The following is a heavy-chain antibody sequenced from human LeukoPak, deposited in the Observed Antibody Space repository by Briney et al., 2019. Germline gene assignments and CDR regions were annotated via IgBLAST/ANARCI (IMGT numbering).Heavy chain of an antibody. CDR1: GSTFSSYA. J-gene: IGHJ3*02. CDR2: IIPILGIA. Sequence: SVKVSCKASGSTFSSYAISWVRQAPGQGLEWMGRIIPILGIANYAQKFQGRVTITADKSTSTAYMELSSLRSEDTAVYYCARTDYYDSSGYYPDAFDIWGQGTMVTVSS. D-gene: IGHD3-22*01. CDR3: ARTDYYDSSGYYPDAFDI. V-gene: IGHV1-69*04.